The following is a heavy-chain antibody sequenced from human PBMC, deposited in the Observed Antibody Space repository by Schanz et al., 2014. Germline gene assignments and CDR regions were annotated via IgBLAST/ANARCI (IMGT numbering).Heavy chain of an antibody. Sequence: DVQLLESGGGLVQPGGSLRLSCAASGFTFSSYAMSWVRQAPGKGLEWVSAISGSGGSTYYADSVKGRFIISRDNSKNNSKNTLYVQMNSLRAEDTAVYYCARPSDSSWYMDVWGKGTTVTVSS. V-gene: IGHV3-23*01. CDR3: ARPSDSSWYMDV. CDR1: GFTFSSYA. CDR2: ISGSGGST. J-gene: IGHJ6*03. D-gene: IGHD2-21*02.